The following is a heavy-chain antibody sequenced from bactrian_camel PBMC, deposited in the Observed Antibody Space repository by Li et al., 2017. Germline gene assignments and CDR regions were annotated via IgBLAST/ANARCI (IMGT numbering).Heavy chain of an antibody. CDR2: FDSLDFR. CDR3: ATSTIETMPPQYNY. J-gene: IGHJ4*01. CDR1: RNMKS. V-gene: IGHV3S53*01. D-gene: IGHD4*01. Sequence: QVQLVESGGASVQEGGSLTLSCVASRNMKSMAWFRQAPGKEREGVAAFDSLDFRTYADSVKGRFTISRDNAENTVSLQINSLKSEDTALYFCATSTIETMPPQYNYWGQGTQVTVS.